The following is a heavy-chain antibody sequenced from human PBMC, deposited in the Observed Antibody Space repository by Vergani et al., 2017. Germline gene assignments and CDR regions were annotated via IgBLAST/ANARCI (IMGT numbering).Heavy chain of an antibody. Sequence: QVQLEESGGGVVQPGRPLRLSCAGSGFTLSSHAMHWVRQAPGKGLEWVAFIWYDGSKEYYADSVRGRFTISRDNSKNTLYLQMNNLRAADTAVYYCARSGYCAHGVCYMTYYYYMDVWAKGTAVTVSS. CDR2: IWYDGSKE. CDR1: GFTLSSHA. J-gene: IGHJ6*03. V-gene: IGHV3-33*01. CDR3: ARSGYCAHGVCYMTYYYYMDV. D-gene: IGHD2-8*01.